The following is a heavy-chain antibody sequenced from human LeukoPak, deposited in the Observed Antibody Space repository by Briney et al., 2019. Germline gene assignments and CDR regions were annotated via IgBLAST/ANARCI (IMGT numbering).Heavy chain of an antibody. D-gene: IGHD4-23*01. J-gene: IGHJ5*02. CDR1: GFTFSNYW. CDR2: INSDGNRT. CDR3: ARVRWDYGGPMWFDP. Sequence: GGSLRLSCAASGFTFSNYWMHWVRRAPGKGLVWVSRINSDGNRTSYADSVKGRFTISRDNAKNTLYLQMNGLRAEDTAVYYCARVRWDYGGPMWFDPWGQGTLVTVSS. V-gene: IGHV3-74*01.